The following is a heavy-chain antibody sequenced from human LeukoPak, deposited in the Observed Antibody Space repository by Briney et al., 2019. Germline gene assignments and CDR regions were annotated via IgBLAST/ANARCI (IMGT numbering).Heavy chain of an antibody. V-gene: IGHV5-51*01. D-gene: IGHD6-13*01. Sequence: GESLKISCKGSGYSFTSYWIGWVRQMPGKGLEWMGIIYPGDSDTRYSPSFQGQVTISADKSISTAYLQWSSLKASDTAMYYCARRPWTRSSWYVYYFDYWGQGTLVTVSS. J-gene: IGHJ4*02. CDR3: ARRPWTRSSWYVYYFDY. CDR2: IYPGDSDT. CDR1: GYSFTSYW.